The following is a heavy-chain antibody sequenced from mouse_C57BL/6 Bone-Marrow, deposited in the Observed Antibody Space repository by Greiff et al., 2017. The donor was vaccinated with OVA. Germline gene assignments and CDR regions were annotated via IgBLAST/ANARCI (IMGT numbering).Heavy chain of an antibody. CDR3: TTCDYFDY. J-gene: IGHJ2*01. CDR1: GFNIKDDY. CDR2: IDPENGDT. V-gene: IGHV14-4*01. Sequence: VQLQQSGAELVRPGASVKLSCTASGFNIKDDYMHWVKQRPEQGLEWIGWIDPENGDTEYASKFQGKATITADTSSNTAYLQLSSLTSEDTAVYYCTTCDYFDYWGQGTTLTVSS.